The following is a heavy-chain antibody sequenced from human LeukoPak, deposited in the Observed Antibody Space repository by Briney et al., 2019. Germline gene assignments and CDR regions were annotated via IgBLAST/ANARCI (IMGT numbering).Heavy chain of an antibody. J-gene: IGHJ4*02. CDR2: ISSSGSTI. D-gene: IGHD6-19*01. Sequence: PGGSLRLSCAASGFTFSDYYMSWVRQAPGKGLEWVSYISSSGSTIYYADSVKGRFTISRDNAKNSLYLQMNSLRAEDTAVYYCARVSQWLGHYFDYWGQGTLVTVSS. CDR1: GFTFSDYY. CDR3: ARVSQWLGHYFDY. V-gene: IGHV3-11*01.